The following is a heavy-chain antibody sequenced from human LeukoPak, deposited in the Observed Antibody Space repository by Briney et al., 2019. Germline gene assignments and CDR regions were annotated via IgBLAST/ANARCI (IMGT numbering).Heavy chain of an antibody. CDR1: GGSFSGYY. D-gene: IGHD6-19*01. Sequence: PSETLSLTCAVYGGSFSGYYWSWIRQPPGKGLEWIGEINHSGSTNYNPSLKSRVTISVDTSKNQFSLKLSSVTAADTAVYYCARRRAGTGFFDYWGQGTLVTVSS. CDR3: ARRRAGTGFFDY. CDR2: INHSGST. J-gene: IGHJ4*02. V-gene: IGHV4-34*01.